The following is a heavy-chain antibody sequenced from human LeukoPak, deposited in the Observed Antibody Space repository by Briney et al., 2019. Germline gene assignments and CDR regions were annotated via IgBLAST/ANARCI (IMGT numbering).Heavy chain of an antibody. J-gene: IGHJ4*02. V-gene: IGHV3-30*04. CDR1: GFTFRDHA. CDR2: ISHNGISQ. Sequence: GRSLRLSCAASGFTFRDHAMHWVRQAPGKGLEWVSLISHNGISQNYAASLKGRFTVSRDNSMNTLDLQMNSLKVEDTAVYYCVWENGARSFQYWGQGTLVTVSS. CDR3: VWENGARSFQY. D-gene: IGHD2-8*01.